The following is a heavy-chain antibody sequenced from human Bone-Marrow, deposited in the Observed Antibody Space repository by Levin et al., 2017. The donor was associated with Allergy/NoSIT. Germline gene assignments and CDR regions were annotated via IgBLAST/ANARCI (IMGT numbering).Heavy chain of an antibody. J-gene: IGHJ6*01. Sequence: GGSLRLSCTASGFTFNIYDMSWVRQAPRRGLEWVSSLSGRSDYTYYADSVKGRFTISRDNSKNSLYLQMNNLRADDTAVYYCVRWQGGNGWSYYDYGMDVWGRGTTVTASS. CDR1: GFTFNIYD. CDR3: VRWQGGNGWSYYDYGMDV. V-gene: IGHV3-21*04. D-gene: IGHD2-2*03. CDR2: LSGRSDYT.